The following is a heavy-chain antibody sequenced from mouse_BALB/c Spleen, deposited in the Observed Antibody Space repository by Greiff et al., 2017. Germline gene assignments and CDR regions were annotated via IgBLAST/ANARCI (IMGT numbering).Heavy chain of an antibody. J-gene: IGHJ1*01. CDR3: ARGEDGYYPSYWYFDV. V-gene: IGHV5-6*02. CDR1: GFTFSSYG. Sequence: DVKLVESGGDLVKPGGSLKLSCAASGFTFSSYGMSWVRQTPDKRLEWVATISSGGSYTYYPDSVKGRFTISRDNARNILYLQMSSLRSEDTAMYYCARGEDGYYPSYWYFDVWGAGTTVTVSS. D-gene: IGHD2-3*01. CDR2: ISSGGSYT.